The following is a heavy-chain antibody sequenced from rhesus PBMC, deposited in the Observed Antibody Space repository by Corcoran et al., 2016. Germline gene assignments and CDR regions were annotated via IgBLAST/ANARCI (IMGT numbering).Heavy chain of an antibody. CDR1: GGSISRSNW. V-gene: IGHV4S10*01. J-gene: IGHJ4*01. CDR3: ARDSSGWYQPFDY. CDR2: IYGSSTRT. Sequence: QVQLQESGPAVVKPSETLSLTCAVSGGSISRSNWWSWIRQSPGKGLEGIGYIYGSSTRTNYNPSHKGRVTISKDTSKNQFSLKLSSVTAADTAVYYCARDSSGWYQPFDYWGQGVLVTVSS. D-gene: IGHD6-31*01.